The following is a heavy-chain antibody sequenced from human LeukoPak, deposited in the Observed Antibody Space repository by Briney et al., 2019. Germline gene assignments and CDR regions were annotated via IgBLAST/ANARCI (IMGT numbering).Heavy chain of an antibody. CDR3: AKSSYYDASGYYREYYFDY. CDR1: RFTFSSYG. D-gene: IGHD3-22*01. V-gene: IGHV3-23*01. J-gene: IGHJ4*02. CDR2: ISGSGGST. Sequence: GGSLRLSCAASRFTFSSYGMSWVRQAPGKGLEWVSSISGSGGSTYYADSVKGWFTISRDNSKNTLYLQMNSLRDEDTAVYYCAKSSYYDASGYYREYYFDYWGQGTLVTVSS.